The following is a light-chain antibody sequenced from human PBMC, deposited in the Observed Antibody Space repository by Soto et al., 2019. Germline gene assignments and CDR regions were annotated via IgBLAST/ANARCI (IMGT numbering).Light chain of an antibody. CDR3: QQRSNWPPIT. CDR1: QRVSSY. Sequence: EIVLTQSPATLSLSPGERATLSCRASQRVSSYLAWYQQKPGQAPRLLIYDASNRATGIPSRFSSSGSGTDFTLTISSLEPEDFAVYYCQQRSNWPPITFGQGTRLEMK. J-gene: IGKJ5*01. V-gene: IGKV3-11*01. CDR2: DAS.